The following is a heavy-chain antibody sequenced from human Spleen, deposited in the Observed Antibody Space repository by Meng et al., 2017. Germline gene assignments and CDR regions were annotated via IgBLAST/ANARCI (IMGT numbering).Heavy chain of an antibody. Sequence: GESLKISCAASAFTFSIYDMHWVRRAPGKGLEWVAVIWSDGSAEYYAESVRGRFTISRDNSKNTLYLQLNSLRAEDTAVYYCARDDPDYGLGDDAFDIWGQGTMVTVSS. J-gene: IGHJ3*02. D-gene: IGHD3-10*01. V-gene: IGHV3-33*01. CDR1: AFTFSIYD. CDR3: ARDDPDYGLGDDAFDI. CDR2: IWSDGSAE.